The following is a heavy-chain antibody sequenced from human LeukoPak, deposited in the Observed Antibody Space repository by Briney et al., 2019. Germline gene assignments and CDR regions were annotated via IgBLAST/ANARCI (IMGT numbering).Heavy chain of an antibody. J-gene: IGHJ4*02. CDR3: ARGVHRRYYDSSAYFSD. CDR2: INPSGGST. D-gene: IGHD3-22*01. V-gene: IGHV1-46*01. CDR1: GYTFTSYY. Sequence: GASVKVSCKASGYTFTSYYMHWVRQAPGQGLEWMGIINPSGGSTSYAQKFQGRVTMTRDMSTSTVYMDLSSLKSEDTAVYYCARGVHRRYYDSSAYFSDWGQGTLVTVSS.